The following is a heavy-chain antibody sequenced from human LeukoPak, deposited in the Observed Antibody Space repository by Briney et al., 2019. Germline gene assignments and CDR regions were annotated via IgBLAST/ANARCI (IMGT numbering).Heavy chain of an antibody. CDR3: ARGDYYGSPKVVAA. CDR1: GYTFTGYY. D-gene: IGHD3-10*01. V-gene: IGHV1-2*02. Sequence: ASVKVSCTASGYTFTGYYMHWVRQAPGQGLEWIGWINPNSGDTNYAQKFQDRVTMTRDTSISTAYIELNLLRSDDTAVFYCARGDYYGSPKVVAAWGQGTLVTVSS. J-gene: IGHJ5*02. CDR2: INPNSGDT.